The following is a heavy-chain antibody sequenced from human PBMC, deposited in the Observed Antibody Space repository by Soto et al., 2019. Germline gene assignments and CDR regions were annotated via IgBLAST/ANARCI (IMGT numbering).Heavy chain of an antibody. CDR1: GFTFSSYS. CDR3: ARVNPAGDSSGYYPDYGMDV. D-gene: IGHD3-22*01. V-gene: IGHV3-21*01. J-gene: IGHJ6*02. Sequence: EVQLVESGGGLVKPGGSLRLSCAASGFTFSSYSMNWVRQAPGKGLEWVSSISSSSSYIYYADSVKGRFTISRDNAKNSLYLQMNSLRAEDTAVYYCARVNPAGDSSGYYPDYGMDVWGQGTTVTVSS. CDR2: ISSSSSYI.